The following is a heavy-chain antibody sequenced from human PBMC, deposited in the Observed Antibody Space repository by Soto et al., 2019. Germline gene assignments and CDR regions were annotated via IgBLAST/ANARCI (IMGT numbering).Heavy chain of an antibody. J-gene: IGHJ5*02. Sequence: QVQLQEAGPGLVKPSQTLSLTCPVSGGSISRGDYYLSWIRHPPGTGLAWIGYIYYSGSTYYNPSLKSRVTISVDTSKNQCSLKLSSVTAADTAVYYCAREYPRRNWFDPWGQGTLVTVSS. D-gene: IGHD2-2*01. CDR2: IYYSGST. V-gene: IGHV4-30-4*01. CDR3: AREYPRRNWFDP. CDR1: GGSISRGDYY.